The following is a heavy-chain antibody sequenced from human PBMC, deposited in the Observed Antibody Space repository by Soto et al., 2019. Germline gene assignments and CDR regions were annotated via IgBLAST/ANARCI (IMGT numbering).Heavy chain of an antibody. CDR1: GYFISTGYY. Sequence: PSETLSLTCAVSGYFISTGYYWACIRQSSGKGLEWIGSTHYSGTTYYNTSLKSRVTISVDTSKNQFSLKLTSVTAADTAVYFCARGYSGNYFDLWGQGTLVTVYS. V-gene: IGHV4-38-2*01. CDR3: ARGYSGNYFDL. CDR2: THYSGTT. J-gene: IGHJ4*02. D-gene: IGHD1-26*01.